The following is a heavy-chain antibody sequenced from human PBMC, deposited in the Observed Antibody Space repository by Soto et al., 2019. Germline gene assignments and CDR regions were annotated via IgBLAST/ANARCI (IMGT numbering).Heavy chain of an antibody. CDR2: ISYDGSNK. D-gene: IGHD3-22*01. V-gene: IGHV3-30-3*02. J-gene: IGHJ4*02. CDR3: AQGRLLPDY. Sequence: GGSLRLSCAASGFTFSSYAMHWVRQAPGKGLEWVAVISYDGSNKYYADSVKGRFTISRDNSKNTLYLQMNSLRAEDTAVYYCAQGRLLPDYWGQGTLVTVSS. CDR1: GFTFSSYA.